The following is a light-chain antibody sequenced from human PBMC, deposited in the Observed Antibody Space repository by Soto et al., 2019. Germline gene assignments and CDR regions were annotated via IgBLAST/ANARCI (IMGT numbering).Light chain of an antibody. Sequence: QSVLTQPPSASGTPGQRVTISCSGSNSDIGSNTVNWYQQFPGAAPKLLIYSNNQRPSGVPDRFSGSKSGTSASLAISGLQSEDGADYYCATWDDSLFGHVFGTGTKVTVL. V-gene: IGLV1-44*01. CDR1: NSDIGSNT. J-gene: IGLJ1*01. CDR2: SNN. CDR3: ATWDDSLFGHV.